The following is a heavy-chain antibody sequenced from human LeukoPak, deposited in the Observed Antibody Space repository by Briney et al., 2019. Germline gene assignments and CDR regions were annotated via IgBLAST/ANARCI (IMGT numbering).Heavy chain of an antibody. CDR2: SYSSGST. V-gene: IGHV4-61*02. D-gene: IGHD3-22*01. Sequence: PSETLSLTCTVSGGSISIGSDSCSWIRQPAGKGLEWIGRSYSSGSTNYNPSLKSRVSISVDTSKNQFSLRLSSVTAADTAVYYCARGSRYSSGYDYIDQRVQGTLVTVSS. CDR1: GGSISIGSDS. J-gene: IGHJ4*02. CDR3: ARGSRYSSGYDYIDQ.